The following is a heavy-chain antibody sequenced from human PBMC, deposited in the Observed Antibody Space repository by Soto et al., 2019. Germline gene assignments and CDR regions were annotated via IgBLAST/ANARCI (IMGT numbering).Heavy chain of an antibody. D-gene: IGHD3-10*01. CDR2: INPSGGST. J-gene: IGHJ6*03. CDR3: ALDSGNESYYYYYYMDV. CDR1: GYTFTSYY. V-gene: IGHV1-46*01. Sequence: ASVKVSCKASGYTFTSYYMHWVRQAPGQGLEWMGIINPSGGSTSYAQKFQGRVTMTRDTSTSTVYMELSSLRSEDTAVYYCALDSGNESYYYYYYMDVRGKGTTVTVSS.